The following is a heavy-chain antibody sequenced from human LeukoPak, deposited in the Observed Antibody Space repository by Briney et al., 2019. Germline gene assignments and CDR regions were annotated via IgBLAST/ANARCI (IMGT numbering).Heavy chain of an antibody. CDR1: GYTFTSYA. CDR2: INAGNGNT. J-gene: IGHJ6*02. Sequence: ASVKVSCTASGYTFTSYAMHWVRQAPGQRLEWMGWINAGNGNTKYSQKFQGRVTITRDTSASTAYMELSSLRSEDTAVYYCARVRSDYYYYYGMDVWGQGTTVTVSS. V-gene: IGHV1-3*01. CDR3: ARVRSDYYYYYGMDV. D-gene: IGHD3-10*01.